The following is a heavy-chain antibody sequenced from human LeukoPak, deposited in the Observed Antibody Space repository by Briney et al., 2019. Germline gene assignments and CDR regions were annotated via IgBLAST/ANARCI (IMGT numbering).Heavy chain of an antibody. V-gene: IGHV1-69*04. Sequence: SVTVSFKAPGGTFISYAISWVRQAPGQGLEWMGRIIPIFGIANYAQKFQGRVTITADKSTSTAHMELSSLRSEDTAVYYCARFEGIFGVVRYYYYGMDVWGQGTTVTVSS. D-gene: IGHD3-3*01. CDR1: GGTFISYA. CDR3: ARFEGIFGVVRYYYYGMDV. J-gene: IGHJ6*02. CDR2: IIPIFGIA.